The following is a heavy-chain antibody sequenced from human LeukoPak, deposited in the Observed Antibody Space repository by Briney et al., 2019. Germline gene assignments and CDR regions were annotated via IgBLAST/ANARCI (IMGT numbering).Heavy chain of an antibody. J-gene: IGHJ4*02. CDR3: ARVEMATITD. Sequence: PSGTLSLTCVVSGDSISSSKWWSWVRQSPGKGLEWIGEIHHSGSANYNPSLKSRVIISVDKSENQFSLKLTSVTAADTAVYYCARVEMATITDWGQGTLVTVSS. CDR1: GDSISSSKW. CDR2: IHHSGSA. V-gene: IGHV4-4*02. D-gene: IGHD5-24*01.